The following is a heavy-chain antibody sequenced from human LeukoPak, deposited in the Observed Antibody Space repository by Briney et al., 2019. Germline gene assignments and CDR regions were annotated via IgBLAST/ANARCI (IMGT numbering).Heavy chain of an antibody. V-gene: IGHV4-30-4*01. CDR2: IDYSGSP. J-gene: IGHJ4*02. CDR3: AAVVYYYGSGSYSFDS. Sequence: PSETLSLTCTVSGGSISSGDYYWSWVRQPPGKGLEWIGYIDYSGSPYYSPSLKSRLTISVDTSKNQFSQKLSSVTAADTAVYYCAAVVYYYGSGSYSFDSWGQGTLVTVSS. D-gene: IGHD3-10*01. CDR1: GGSISSGDYY.